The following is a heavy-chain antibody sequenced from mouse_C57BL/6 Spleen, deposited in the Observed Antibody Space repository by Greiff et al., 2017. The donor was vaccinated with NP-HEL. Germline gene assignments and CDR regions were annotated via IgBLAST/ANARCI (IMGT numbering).Heavy chain of an antibody. V-gene: IGHV1-50*01. J-gene: IGHJ4*01. CDR1: GYTFTSYW. CDR3: ARKGGYAMDY. CDR2: IDPSDSYT. Sequence: VQLQQSGAELVKPGASVKLSCKASGYTFTSYWMQWVKQRPGQGLEWIGEIDPSDSYTNYNQKFKGKATLTVDTSSSTAYMQLSSLTSEDSAVYYCARKGGYAMDYWGQGTSVTVSS.